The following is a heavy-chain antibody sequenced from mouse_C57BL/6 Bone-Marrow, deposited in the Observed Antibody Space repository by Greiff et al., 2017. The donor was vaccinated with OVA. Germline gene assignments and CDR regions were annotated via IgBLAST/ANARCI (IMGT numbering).Heavy chain of an antibody. CDR2: IDPETGGT. J-gene: IGHJ2*01. CDR3: TYIVTTGY. CDR1: GYTFTDYE. Sequence: VQLQQSGAELVRPGASVTLSCKASGYTFTDYEMHRVKQTPVHGLEWIGAIDPETGGTAYNQKFKGKAILTADKSSSTAYMELRSLTSEDSAVYYCTYIVTTGYWGQGTTLTVSS. V-gene: IGHV1-15*01. D-gene: IGHD2-5*01.